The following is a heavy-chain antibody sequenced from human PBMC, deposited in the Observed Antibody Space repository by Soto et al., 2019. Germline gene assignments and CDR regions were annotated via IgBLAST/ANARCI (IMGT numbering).Heavy chain of an antibody. J-gene: IGHJ5*02. V-gene: IGHV4-4*02. Sequence: PSETLSLTCAVSSGSISSSNWWSWDRQPPGKGLEWIGEIYHSGSTNYNPSLKSRVTISVDKSKNQFSLKLSSVTAADTAVYYCARAQAKTGYWRCTSCRTRGWFDLWGQGTLVNVSS. D-gene: IGHD2-2*03. CDR2: IYHSGST. CDR1: SGSISSSNW. CDR3: ARAQAKTGYWRCTSCRTRGWFDL.